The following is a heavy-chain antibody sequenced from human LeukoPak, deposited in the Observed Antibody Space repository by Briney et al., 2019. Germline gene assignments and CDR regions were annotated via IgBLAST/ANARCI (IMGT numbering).Heavy chain of an antibody. CDR1: SGSFSGYN. D-gene: IGHD6-13*01. J-gene: IGHJ5*02. CDR2: INQSGRI. Sequence: PSETLSLTCAVYSGSFSGYNWNWIRQSPGKGLEWIGEINQSGRINYNPSPKSRVTISVDTSKNQFSLKLTSLTAADTAVYYCAREAAIATAIVWFDPWGQGTLVTVTS. V-gene: IGHV4-34*01. CDR3: AREAAIATAIVWFDP.